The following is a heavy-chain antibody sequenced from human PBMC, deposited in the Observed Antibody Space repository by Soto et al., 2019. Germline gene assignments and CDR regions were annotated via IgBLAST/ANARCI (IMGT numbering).Heavy chain of an antibody. Sequence: GGALVICFAASEFTFRSCGISLILQTPYKALEWVSSITLFDGRTYYTASVKIRFTISKDDAKSTVSFQLNSLRVEDPDIYHCARGGVYGTDDYYRGMDVWGQRRTVTVSS. J-gene: IGHJ6*02. D-gene: IGHD4-17*01. V-gene: IGHV3-23*01. CDR1: EFTFRSCG. CDR3: ARGGVYGTDDYYRGMDV. CDR2: ITLFDGRT.